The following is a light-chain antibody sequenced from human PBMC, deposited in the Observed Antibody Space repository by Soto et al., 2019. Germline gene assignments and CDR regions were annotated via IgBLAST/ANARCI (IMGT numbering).Light chain of an antibody. CDR1: QTVSSY. V-gene: IGKV3-15*01. CDR3: QQFNNWPRT. Sequence: EIVLTHSPATLSLSPCERATLSFSASQTVSSYLLRYQQKRGQAPRLLIYGASTRATGIPARFSGSGSGTEFTLTISSLQSEDFAVYYCQQFNNWPRTFGQGTKVDNK. J-gene: IGKJ1*01. CDR2: GAS.